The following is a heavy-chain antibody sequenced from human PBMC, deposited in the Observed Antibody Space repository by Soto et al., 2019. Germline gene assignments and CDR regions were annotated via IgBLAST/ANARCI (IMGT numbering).Heavy chain of an antibody. J-gene: IGHJ4*02. Sequence: PGGSLRLSCAASGFTFSSYAMHWVRQAPGKALEWVAVISYDGSNKYYADSVKGRFTISRDNSKNTLYLQMNSLRAEDTAVYYCARVYASYDSSGYPGIDYWGQGTLVNVSS. D-gene: IGHD3-22*01. CDR3: ARVYASYDSSGYPGIDY. CDR1: GFTFSSYA. CDR2: ISYDGSNK. V-gene: IGHV3-30-3*01.